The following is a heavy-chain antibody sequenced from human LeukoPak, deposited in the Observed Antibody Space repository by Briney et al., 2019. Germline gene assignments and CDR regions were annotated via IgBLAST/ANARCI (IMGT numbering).Heavy chain of an antibody. D-gene: IGHD2-2*01. CDR2: ITSSGSYI. CDR1: GFTFDDYG. CDR3: ASGGFYCSSSTCPPD. V-gene: IGHV3-21*01. J-gene: IGHJ4*02. Sequence: GGSLRLSCAASGFTFDDYGMTWVRQAPGKGLEWVSSITSSGSYIYYADSVKGRFTISRDNAKNSLYLQMNSLRAEDTAVYYCASGGFYCSSSTCPPDWGQGTLVTVSS.